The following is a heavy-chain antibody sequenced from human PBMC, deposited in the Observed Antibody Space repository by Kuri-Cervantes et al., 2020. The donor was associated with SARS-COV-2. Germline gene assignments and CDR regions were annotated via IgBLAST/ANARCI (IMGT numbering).Heavy chain of an antibody. CDR3: AKGTRSSGYYCGLDF. J-gene: IGHJ4*02. V-gene: IGHV3-23*01. D-gene: IGHD3-22*01. CDR1: GFTFSSYA. Sequence: GESLKISCAASGFTFSSYAMSWVRQAPGKGLEWVSTISGSGGSTYYADSVKGRFTISRDNSKNTLYLQMNSLRADDTAGYYCAKGTRSSGYYCGLDFWGQGTLVTVSS. CDR2: ISGSGGST.